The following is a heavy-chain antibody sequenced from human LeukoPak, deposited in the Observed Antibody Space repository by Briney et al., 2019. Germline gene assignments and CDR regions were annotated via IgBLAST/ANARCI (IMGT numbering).Heavy chain of an antibody. CDR3: ARGGPYISDPLDY. Sequence: ASVKVSCKASGYTFTGYYMHWVRQAPGQGLEWMGWINPNSGGTKCAQKFQGRVTMTRDTSFNTVYMELSRLGSDDTALYYCARGGPYISDPLDYWGQGTLVTVSS. D-gene: IGHD6-19*01. CDR2: INPNSGGT. CDR1: GYTFTGYY. J-gene: IGHJ4*02. V-gene: IGHV1-2*02.